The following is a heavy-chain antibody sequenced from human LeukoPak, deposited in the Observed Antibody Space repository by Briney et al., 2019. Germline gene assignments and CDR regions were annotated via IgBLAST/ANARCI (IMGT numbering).Heavy chain of an antibody. D-gene: IGHD1-7*01. Sequence: ASVKVSCKASGYTSTSYGISWVRQAPGQGLEWMGWISAYNGNTNYAQKLQGRVTMTTDTSTSTAYMELRSLRSDDTAVYYCARSLSAGTTNLADYWGQGTLVTVSS. CDR3: ARSLSAGTTNLADY. J-gene: IGHJ4*02. CDR2: ISAYNGNT. V-gene: IGHV1-18*01. CDR1: GYTSTSYG.